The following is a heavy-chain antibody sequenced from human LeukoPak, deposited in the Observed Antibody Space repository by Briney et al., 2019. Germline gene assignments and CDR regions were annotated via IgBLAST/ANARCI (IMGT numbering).Heavy chain of an antibody. Sequence: PSETLSLTCTVSGGSISGYYWSWIRQPPGKGLEWIGYIYYSGSTNYSPSLKSRVTISVDASKNQFSLKLSSVTAADTAVYYCARGSLVMADYWGQGTLVTVSS. D-gene: IGHD3-22*01. J-gene: IGHJ4*02. V-gene: IGHV4-59*12. CDR2: IYYSGST. CDR3: ARGSLVMADY. CDR1: GGSISGYY.